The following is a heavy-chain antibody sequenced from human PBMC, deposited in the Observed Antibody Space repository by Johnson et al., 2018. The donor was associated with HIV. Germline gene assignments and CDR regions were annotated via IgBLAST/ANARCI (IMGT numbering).Heavy chain of an antibody. J-gene: IGHJ3*02. V-gene: IGHV3-30-3*01. CDR3: FIAPDAFEI. CDR1: AFTFSSYA. CDR2: ISYDGSNK. Sequence: VQLVESGGGMVQPGGSLRLSCAASAFTFSSYAMHWVRQAPGKGLEWVALISYDGSNKYYADSVKGRFTISRDNSKNTLYLQMNSLRAEDTAVYYCFIAPDAFEIWGQGTMVTVSS. D-gene: IGHD6-13*01.